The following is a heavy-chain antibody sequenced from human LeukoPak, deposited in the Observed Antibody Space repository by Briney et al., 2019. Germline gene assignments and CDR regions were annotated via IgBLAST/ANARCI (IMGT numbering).Heavy chain of an antibody. CDR1: GYTFTSYD. D-gene: IGHD2-15*01. CDR2: MNPNSGNT. Sequence: ASVNVSCKASGYTFTSYDINWVRQASGQGLEWMGWMNPNSGNTASAQKFQGRVTMTPNTYISTAYMELTGLRSEDTAMYFCARKGLLGSGKPWFDPWGQGTLVSVSS. CDR3: ARKGLLGSGKPWFDP. J-gene: IGHJ5*02. V-gene: IGHV1-8*01.